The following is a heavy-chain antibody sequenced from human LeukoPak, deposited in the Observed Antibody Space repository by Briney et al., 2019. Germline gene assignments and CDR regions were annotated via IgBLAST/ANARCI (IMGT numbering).Heavy chain of an antibody. Sequence: SVKVSCKASGGTFSSYAISWVRQAPGQGLEWMGGIIPIFGTANYAQKFQGRVTITTDESTSTAYMELSSLRSEDTAVYYCASDGGCTNGVCYRLDWGQGTLVTVS. CDR2: IIPIFGTA. CDR3: ASDGGCTNGVCYRLD. V-gene: IGHV1-69*05. CDR1: GGTFSSYA. D-gene: IGHD2-8*01. J-gene: IGHJ4*02.